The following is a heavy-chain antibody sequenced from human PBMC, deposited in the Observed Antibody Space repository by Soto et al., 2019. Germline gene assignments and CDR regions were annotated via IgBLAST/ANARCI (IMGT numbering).Heavy chain of an antibody. V-gene: IGHV1-18*01. Sequence: QVPLVQSGSEVKKPWASVKVSCKASGYTFNSYGSSWVRQAPGQGLEWMGWISGYNGDTKYSEKVKGRITMTTDKTPSPAYMELGSLISDDTAISYCARYFWSGQLPFYFDQWGQGRLITVSS. J-gene: IGHJ4*02. D-gene: IGHD3-3*01. CDR2: ISGYNGDT. CDR3: ARYFWSGQLPFYFDQ. CDR1: GYTFNSYG.